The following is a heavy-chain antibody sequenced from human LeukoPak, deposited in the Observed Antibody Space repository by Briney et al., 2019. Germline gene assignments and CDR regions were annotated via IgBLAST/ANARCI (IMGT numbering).Heavy chain of an antibody. J-gene: IGHJ4*02. CDR1: GGSISSSSYY. D-gene: IGHD5-18*01. Sequence: KPSETLSLTCTVSGGSISSSSYYWGWIRQPPGKGLEWIGSIYYSGSTYYNPSLKSRVTISVDTSKNQFSLKLSSVTAADTAVYYCASFAAMVNANDYWGQGTLVTVSS. CDR2: IYYSGST. CDR3: ASFAAMVNANDY. V-gene: IGHV4-39*01.